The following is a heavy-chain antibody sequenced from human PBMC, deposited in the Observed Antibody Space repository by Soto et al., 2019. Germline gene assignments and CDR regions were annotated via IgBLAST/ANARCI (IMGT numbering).Heavy chain of an antibody. CDR2: ISSSSTI. J-gene: IGHJ6*02. CDR1: GFTFSDYY. CDR3: ARAGIVVVVADSPYYYYGMDV. D-gene: IGHD2-15*01. V-gene: IGHV3-11*04. Sequence: PGGSLRLSCAASGFTFSDYYMNWVRQAPGKGLEWVSSISSSSTIYYADSVKGRFTISRDNAKNSLYLQMNSLRAEDTAVYYCARAGIVVVVADSPYYYYGMDVWGQGTTVTVSS.